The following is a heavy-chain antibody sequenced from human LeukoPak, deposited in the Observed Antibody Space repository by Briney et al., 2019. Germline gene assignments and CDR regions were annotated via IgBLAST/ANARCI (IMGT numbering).Heavy chain of an antibody. CDR1: EFTFSSYV. Sequence: GGSLRLSCVASEFTFSSYVMSWVRQAPGKGLEWVSSISGNGINTYYADSVKGRFTISRDNSKNTLYLQMNSLRAEDTAVYYCAKGVTIFVFDPWGQGTLVTVSS. J-gene: IGHJ5*02. CDR2: ISGNGINT. CDR3: AKGVTIFVFDP. V-gene: IGHV3-23*01. D-gene: IGHD3-3*01.